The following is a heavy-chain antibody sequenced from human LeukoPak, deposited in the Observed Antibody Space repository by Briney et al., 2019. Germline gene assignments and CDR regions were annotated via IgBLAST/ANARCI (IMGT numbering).Heavy chain of an antibody. D-gene: IGHD3-22*01. CDR1: GGSLSSSSYY. Sequence: SETLSLTCTVSGGSLSSSSYYWGWIRQPPGKGLEWIGSIYYSGSTYYNPSLKSRVTISVDTSKNQFSLKLSSVTAADTAVYYCARHQRPTLYYYDTSGYYGWGQGTLVTVSS. V-gene: IGHV4-39*01. J-gene: IGHJ4*02. CDR2: IYYSGST. CDR3: ARHQRPTLYYYDTSGYYG.